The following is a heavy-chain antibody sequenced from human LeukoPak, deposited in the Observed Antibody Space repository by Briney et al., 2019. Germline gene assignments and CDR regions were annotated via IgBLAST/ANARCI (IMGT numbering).Heavy chain of an antibody. CDR3: ARDPYYYDSSPRAQVIFDY. CDR2: IYYSGST. Sequence: PSETLSLTCTVSGSSISSYYWSWIRQPPGKGLEWIGYIYYSGSTNYNPSLKSRVTISVDTSKNQFSLKLSSVTAADTAVYYCARDPYYYDSSPRAQVIFDYWGQGTLVTVSS. D-gene: IGHD3-22*01. J-gene: IGHJ4*02. V-gene: IGHV4-59*01. CDR1: GSSISSYY.